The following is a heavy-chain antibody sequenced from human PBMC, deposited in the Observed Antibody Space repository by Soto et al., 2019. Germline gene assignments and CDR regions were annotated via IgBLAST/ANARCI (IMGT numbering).Heavy chain of an antibody. CDR2: IIPIFGTA. J-gene: IGHJ5*02. V-gene: IGHV1-69*13. D-gene: IGHD3-9*01. Sequence: GASVKVSCKASGGTFSSNAISWVRQAPGQGLEWMGGIIPIFGTANYAQKFQGRVTITADESTSTAYMELSSLRSEDTAVYYCAFQPRYYDILSWGQGTLVTVSS. CDR3: AFQPRYYDILS. CDR1: GGTFSSNA.